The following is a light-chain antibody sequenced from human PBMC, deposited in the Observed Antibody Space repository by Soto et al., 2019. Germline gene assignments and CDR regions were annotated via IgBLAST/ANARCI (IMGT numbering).Light chain of an antibody. CDR1: QSVSSSD. Sequence: EVVLTQSPGTLSLSPGERATLSCRASQSVSSSDLAWYQQKPGQAPRLLIYGASSRATGIPDRFSGSGSGTDFTLTISRLEPEDFAVYYCQQYGSLLYTFGQGTKLEIK. V-gene: IGKV3-20*01. CDR3: QQYGSLLYT. CDR2: GAS. J-gene: IGKJ2*01.